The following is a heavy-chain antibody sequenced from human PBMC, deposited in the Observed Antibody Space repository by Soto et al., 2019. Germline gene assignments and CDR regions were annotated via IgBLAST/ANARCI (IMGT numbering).Heavy chain of an antibody. D-gene: IGHD3-10*01. CDR3: ARDYMLRGRDSNWFDP. V-gene: IGHV3-74*03. CDR1: GFTVSSNY. CDR2: ISTDGRST. J-gene: IGHJ5*02. Sequence: EVQLVESGGGLIQPGGSLRLSCAASGFTVSSNYMSWVRQAPGKGLEWVSRISTDGRSTTYADSVKGRFVISRDNAKNTLYLQMNSLSAEDTAVYFCARDYMLRGRDSNWFDPWGQGTLVTVSS.